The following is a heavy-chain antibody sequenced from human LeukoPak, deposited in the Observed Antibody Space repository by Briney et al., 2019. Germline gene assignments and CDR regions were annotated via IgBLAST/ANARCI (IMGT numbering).Heavy chain of an antibody. J-gene: IGHJ3*02. Sequence: SETLSLTCTVSGGSISSGDYYWSWIRQPPGKGLEWIGYIYYSGSTYYNPSLKSRVTISVDTSKNQFSLKLSSVTAADTAVYYCASPVVRGVIYAFDIWGQGTMVTVSS. CDR1: GGSISSGDYY. V-gene: IGHV4-30-4*01. CDR2: IYYSGST. D-gene: IGHD3-10*01. CDR3: ASPVVRGVIYAFDI.